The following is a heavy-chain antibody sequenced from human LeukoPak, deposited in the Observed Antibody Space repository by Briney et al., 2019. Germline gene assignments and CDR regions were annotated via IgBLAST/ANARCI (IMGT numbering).Heavy chain of an antibody. V-gene: IGHV4-39*01. CDR3: ARASGIVVVIATPFDAFDI. CDR2: IYYSGST. CDR1: GGSISSGGYY. D-gene: IGHD2-21*01. J-gene: IGHJ3*02. Sequence: SETLSLTCTVSGGSISSGGYYWGWIRQPPGKGLEWIGSIYYSGSTYYNPSLKSRVTISVDTSKNQFSLKLSSVTAADTAVYYCARASGIVVVIATPFDAFDIWGQGTMVTVSS.